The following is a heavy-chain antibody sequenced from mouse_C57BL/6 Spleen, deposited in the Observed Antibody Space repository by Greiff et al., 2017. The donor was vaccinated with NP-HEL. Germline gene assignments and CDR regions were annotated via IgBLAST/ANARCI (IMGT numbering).Heavy chain of an antibody. D-gene: IGHD1-1*01. CDR1: GYSFTGYY. Sequence: DVKLQESGPELVKPGASVKISCKASGYSFTGYYMHWVKQSSEKSLEWIGEINPSTGGTSYNQKFKGKATLTVDKSSSTAYMQLKSLTSEDSAVYYCAREITTVVNFDYWGQGTTLTVSS. CDR3: AREITTVVNFDY. CDR2: INPSTGGT. J-gene: IGHJ2*01. V-gene: IGHV1-43*01.